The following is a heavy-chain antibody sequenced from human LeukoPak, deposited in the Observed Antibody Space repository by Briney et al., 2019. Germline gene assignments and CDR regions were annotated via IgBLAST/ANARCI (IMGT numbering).Heavy chain of an antibody. V-gene: IGHV7-4-1*02. CDR1: GYTFTSYG. Sequence: ASVKVSCKASGYTFTSYGISWVRQAPGQGLEWMGWINTNTGNPTYAQGFTGRFVFSLDTSVSTAYLHISSLEAEDTAIYYCATDLKKGDSGCFDYWGQGTLVTVSS. D-gene: IGHD6-19*01. J-gene: IGHJ4*02. CDR2: INTNTGNP. CDR3: ATDLKKGDSGCFDY.